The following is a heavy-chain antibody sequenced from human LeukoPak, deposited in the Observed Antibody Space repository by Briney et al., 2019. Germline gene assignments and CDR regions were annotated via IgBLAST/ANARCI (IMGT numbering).Heavy chain of an antibody. V-gene: IGHV3-30*02. D-gene: IGHD4-23*01. Sequence: GGSLRLSCATSGFTFSIYAMHWVRHAPGKGLEWVALLAYDGTNEYYADSVKGRFTISRDNSKNTVYLQMTNLRVGDTVVYYCSKGGPLGNTNRFDHWGQGTLVSVSS. CDR2: LAYDGTNE. CDR3: SKGGPLGNTNRFDH. J-gene: IGHJ4*02. CDR1: GFTFSIYA.